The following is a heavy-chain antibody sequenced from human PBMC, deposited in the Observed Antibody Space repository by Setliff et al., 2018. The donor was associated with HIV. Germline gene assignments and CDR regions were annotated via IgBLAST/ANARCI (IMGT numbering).Heavy chain of an antibody. D-gene: IGHD3-3*01. Sequence: PGGSLRLSCVASGFFFKNAWMSWVRQAPGKGLEWVGRIKSKTDGGTTDYAAPVKGRFTISRDDSKNTLYLQMNSLKTEDTAVYYCTTITKEYDFWSGYWPYYFDYWGQGTLVTVSS. V-gene: IGHV3-15*01. J-gene: IGHJ4*02. CDR3: TTITKEYDFWSGYWPYYFDY. CDR1: GFFFKNAW. CDR2: IKSKTDGGTT.